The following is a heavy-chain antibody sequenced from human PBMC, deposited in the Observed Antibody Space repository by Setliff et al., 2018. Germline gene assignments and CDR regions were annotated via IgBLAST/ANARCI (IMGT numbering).Heavy chain of an antibody. D-gene: IGHD3-3*01. CDR2: IYHSGST. V-gene: IGHV4-38-2*01. J-gene: IGHJ3*01. CDR1: GYSISSGYY. CDR3: ARIGHFDFWRGFGVGAFDL. Sequence: SETLSLTCAVSGYSISSGYYWGWIRQPPGKGLEWIGSIYHSGSTYYNPSLKSRVTISVDTSKNQFSLKLSSVTAADTAVYYCARIGHFDFWRGFGVGAFDLWGHGSVVTVSS.